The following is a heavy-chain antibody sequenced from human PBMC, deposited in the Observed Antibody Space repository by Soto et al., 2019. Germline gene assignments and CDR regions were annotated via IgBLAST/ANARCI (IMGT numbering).Heavy chain of an antibody. CDR2: IYHSGST. J-gene: IGHJ6*02. V-gene: IGHV4-4*02. CDR3: ARANDFWSVDYYGMDV. D-gene: IGHD3-3*01. CDR1: GGSISSSNW. Sequence: PSETLSLTCAVSGGSISSSNWWSWVRQPPGKGLEWIGEIYHSGSTNYNPSLKSRFTISVDKSKNQFSLKLSSVTAADTAVYYCARANDFWSVDYYGMDVWGQGTTVTVSS.